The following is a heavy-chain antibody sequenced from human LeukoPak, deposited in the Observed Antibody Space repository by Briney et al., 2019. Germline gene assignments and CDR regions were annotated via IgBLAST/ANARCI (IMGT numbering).Heavy chain of an antibody. V-gene: IGHV3-23*01. D-gene: IGHD3-16*01. Sequence: GGSLRLSCAASGFTLSSYAMSWVRHAPGKGLGWVSAISGSGGSTYYADSVRGPFTISGDNSKNTLYLQVNSLRDEDTAVYYCANSPMIPCVYYWGQGTLVTVSS. CDR2: ISGSGGST. CDR1: GFTLSSYA. CDR3: ANSPMIPCVYY. J-gene: IGHJ4*02.